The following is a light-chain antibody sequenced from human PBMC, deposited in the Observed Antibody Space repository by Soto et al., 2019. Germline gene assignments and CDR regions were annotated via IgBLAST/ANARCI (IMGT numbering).Light chain of an antibody. CDR3: QSYDRSLSGSV. CDR2: GNS. CDR1: SSNIGAGYD. Sequence: QSVLTQPPSVSGAPGQRVTISCTGNSSNIGAGYDVHWYQQLPGKAPKLPIFGNSHRPSGVPDRFFGSKSGPSASLAITGLQAEDEADYYCQSYDRSLSGSVFGGGTKLTVL. V-gene: IGLV1-40*01. J-gene: IGLJ3*02.